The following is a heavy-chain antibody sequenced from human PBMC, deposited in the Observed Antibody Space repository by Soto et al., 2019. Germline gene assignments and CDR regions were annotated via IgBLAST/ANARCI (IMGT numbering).Heavy chain of an antibody. CDR3: ARVSGSYVLYDY. Sequence: GASVKVSCKASGYTFTSYAMHWVRQAPGQGLEWMGRINAGNGNTRYAQKFQGRVTITRDTSTSTVYMELSSLRFEYTAVYYCARVSGSYVLYDYWGQGTLVTVSS. J-gene: IGHJ4*02. CDR2: INAGNGNT. V-gene: IGHV1-3*01. CDR1: GYTFTSYA. D-gene: IGHD1-26*01.